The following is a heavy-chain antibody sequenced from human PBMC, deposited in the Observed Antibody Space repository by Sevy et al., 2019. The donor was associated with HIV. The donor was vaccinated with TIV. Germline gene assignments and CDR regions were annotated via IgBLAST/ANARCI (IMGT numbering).Heavy chain of an antibody. Sequence: ASVKVSCKASGYSITNYGIGWVRQTPGQGLEWMGWNSGYNGYTNYAQNLQGRVTMTTDTSTSTAYMELRSLRSDDTAIYYSAKEGKNIRSWFDPWGQGTLVTVSS. D-gene: IGHD3-3*02. CDR1: GYSITNYG. J-gene: IGHJ5*02. V-gene: IGHV1-18*01. CDR3: AKEGKNIRSWFDP. CDR2: NSGYNGYT.